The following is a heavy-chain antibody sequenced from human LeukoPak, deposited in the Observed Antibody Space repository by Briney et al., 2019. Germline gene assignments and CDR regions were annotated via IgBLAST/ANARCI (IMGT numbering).Heavy chain of an antibody. D-gene: IGHD4-23*01. J-gene: IGHJ6*03. Sequence: SETLSLTCTVSGDSISSGSYYWGWIRQPPGKGLEWIGNIYYRGNTYFNPSLKSRVIISVDTSKNQFSLKLTSVTAADTAVYYCARGVNYYYYYMDVWGKGTTVTISS. CDR1: GDSISSGSYY. V-gene: IGHV4-39*07. CDR3: ARGVNYYYYYMDV. CDR2: IYYRGNT.